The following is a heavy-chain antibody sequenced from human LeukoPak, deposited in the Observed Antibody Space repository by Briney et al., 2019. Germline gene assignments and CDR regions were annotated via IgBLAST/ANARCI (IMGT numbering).Heavy chain of an antibody. CDR3: ARDLGGGSDY. J-gene: IGHJ4*02. V-gene: IGHV3-74*01. CDR2: INSDESRV. D-gene: IGHD2-15*01. Sequence: GGSLRVSCAASGFTFSSDWMHWVRQAPGKGLVWVSRINSDESRVTYADSVKGRFTISRDNAKNTLYLQMNSLRAEDTAIYYCARDLGGGSDYWGQGTLVTVSS. CDR1: GFTFSSDW.